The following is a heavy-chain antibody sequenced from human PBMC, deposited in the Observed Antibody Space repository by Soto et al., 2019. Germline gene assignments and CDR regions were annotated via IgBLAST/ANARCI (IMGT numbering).Heavy chain of an antibody. D-gene: IGHD3-10*01. V-gene: IGHV4-59*01. Sequence: QVQLQESGPGLVKPSETLSLTCTVSGGSISSYYWSWIRQPPGKGLEWIGYIYYSGSTNYNPSLKSRVTISVDTSKNQFSLKLSFVTAADTAVYYCARGIFISFNYYGSGSYYTPWFDPWGQGTLVTVSS. J-gene: IGHJ5*02. CDR1: GGSISSYY. CDR2: IYYSGST. CDR3: ARGIFISFNYYGSGSYYTPWFDP.